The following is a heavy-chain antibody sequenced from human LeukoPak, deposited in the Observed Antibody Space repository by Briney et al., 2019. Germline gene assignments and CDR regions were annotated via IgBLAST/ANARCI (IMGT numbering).Heavy chain of an antibody. V-gene: IGHV4-59*01. CDR2: IYYSGST. Sequence: SETLSLTCTVFGGSISSYYWSWIRQPPGNGLEWIGYIYYSGSTNYNPSLKSRVTISVDTSKNQFSLKLSSVTAADTAVYYCARVLFGSGMDVWGKGTTVTISS. CDR3: ARVLFGSGMDV. D-gene: IGHD3-10*01. CDR1: GGSISSYY. J-gene: IGHJ6*04.